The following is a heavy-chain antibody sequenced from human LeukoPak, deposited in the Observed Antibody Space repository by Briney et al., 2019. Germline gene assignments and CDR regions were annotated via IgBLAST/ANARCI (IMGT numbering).Heavy chain of an antibody. V-gene: IGHV4-34*01. D-gene: IGHD3-3*01. Sequence: SETLSLTCAVYGGSFSGYYWSWIRQPPGKGLEWTGEINHSGSTNHNPSLKSRVTISVDTSKNQFSLKLSSVTAADTAVYYCARGFPDLGERIYYYYYYMDVWGKGTTVTVSS. CDR3: ARGFPDLGERIYYYYYYMDV. J-gene: IGHJ6*03. CDR1: GGSFSGYY. CDR2: INHSGST.